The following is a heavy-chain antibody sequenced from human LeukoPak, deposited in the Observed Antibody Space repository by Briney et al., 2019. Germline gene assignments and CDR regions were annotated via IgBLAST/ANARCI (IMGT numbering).Heavy chain of an antibody. J-gene: IGHJ5*02. D-gene: IGHD4-17*01. CDR2: IHPNSGGT. CDR1: GYTFTSYY. V-gene: IGHV1-2*02. CDR3: ARQGYGDFTLGADH. Sequence: ASVKVSCKASGYTFTSYYIHWVREAPGHGLEWIGYIHPNSGGTNYAQKLQGRVTMTRDISISTAYMELSSLGSDDAAFYYCARQGYGDFTLGADHWGQGTLVTVSS.